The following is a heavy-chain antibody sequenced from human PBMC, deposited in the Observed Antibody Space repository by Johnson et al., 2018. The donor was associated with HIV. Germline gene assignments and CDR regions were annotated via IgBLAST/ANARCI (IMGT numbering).Heavy chain of an antibody. CDR3: ARDRRYYDSSGYYHDAFDI. Sequence: VQLVESGGGLVQPGGSLRLSCAASGFTVNSNYINWVHQAPGKGLECVSGIYSGGRTYYADSVEGRFTISRDNSKNTLYLQMNSLRAEDTAVYFCARDRRYYDSSGYYHDAFDIWGQGTMVTVSS. J-gene: IGHJ3*02. V-gene: IGHV3-66*01. CDR2: IYSGGRT. D-gene: IGHD3-22*01. CDR1: GFTVNSNY.